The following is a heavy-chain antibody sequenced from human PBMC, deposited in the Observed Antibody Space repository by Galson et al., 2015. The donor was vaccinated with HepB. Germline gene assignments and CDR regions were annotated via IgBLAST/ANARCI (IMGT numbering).Heavy chain of an antibody. Sequence: SLRLSCAASGFAFSTFAMSWVRQAPGRGLEWVSAISADGSHTYYAYSVKGRFTISRDNSMNTVVLQMNSLRGEDTAVYFCAKGRYSATYYDCWGQGAVVSVSS. CDR1: GFAFSTFA. J-gene: IGHJ4*02. V-gene: IGHV3-23*01. D-gene: IGHD1-26*01. CDR2: ISADGSHT. CDR3: AKGRYSATYYDC.